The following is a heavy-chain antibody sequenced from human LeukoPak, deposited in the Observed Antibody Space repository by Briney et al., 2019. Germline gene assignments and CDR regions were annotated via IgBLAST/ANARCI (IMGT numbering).Heavy chain of an antibody. V-gene: IGHV3-23*01. D-gene: IGHD5-12*01. J-gene: IGHJ3*01. Sequence: PGGSLRLSCAASGFTFSRYAMNWARQAPGKGLEWVSTFGNSAHYTDSVKGRFTFSRDDPKNTVYLQMNSLRAEDTAVYYCVKDQLSGNGIYDPFDAWGQGPMVTV. CDR3: VKDQLSGNGIYDPFDA. CDR2: FGNSA. CDR1: GFTFSRYA.